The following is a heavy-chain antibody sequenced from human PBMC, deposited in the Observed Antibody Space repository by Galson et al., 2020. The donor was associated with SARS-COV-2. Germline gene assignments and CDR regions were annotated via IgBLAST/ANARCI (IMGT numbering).Heavy chain of an antibody. CDR3: AHINVNTHYDNIWGLDY. Sequence: SGPTLVKPTQTLTLTCTFSGFSLSTNGETVVWIRQPPGKALEWLALIYWNDAKRYSPALKSRLTITKDTSRNHVVLAMTNMDPVDTATYFCAHINVNTHYDNIWGLDYWGPGTLITVSS. CDR1: GFSLSTNGET. J-gene: IGHJ4*02. V-gene: IGHV2-5*01. D-gene: IGHD3-16*01. CDR2: IYWNDAK.